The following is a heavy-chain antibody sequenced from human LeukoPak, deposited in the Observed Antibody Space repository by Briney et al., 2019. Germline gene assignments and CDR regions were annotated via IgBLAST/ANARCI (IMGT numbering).Heavy chain of an antibody. CDR2: FDPEDGET. CDR1: GYTLTELS. Sequence: ASVKVSCKVSGYTLTELSMHWVRQAPGKGLEWMGGFDPEDGETIYAQKFQGRVTMTEDTSTDTAYMVLSSLRSEDTAVYYCATNKLGIAAAGTGVFDYWGQGTLVTVSS. V-gene: IGHV1-24*01. CDR3: ATNKLGIAAAGTGVFDY. D-gene: IGHD6-13*01. J-gene: IGHJ4*02.